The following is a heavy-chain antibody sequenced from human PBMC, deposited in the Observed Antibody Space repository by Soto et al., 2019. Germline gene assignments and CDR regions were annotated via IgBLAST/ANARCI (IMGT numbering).Heavy chain of an antibody. CDR1: GFTFISYG. J-gene: IGHJ6*02. CDR3: AKAMVHSGYDWVYYYYYVMDF. Sequence: GGSLRLSCAASGFTFISYGMHWVRQAPGKGLEWVAVISYDGSNKYYADSVKGRFTISRDNSKNTLYLQMNSLRAEDTAVYYCAKAMVHSGYDWVYYYYYVMDFWGQGTTVTVSS. V-gene: IGHV3-30*18. D-gene: IGHD5-12*01. CDR2: ISYDGSNK.